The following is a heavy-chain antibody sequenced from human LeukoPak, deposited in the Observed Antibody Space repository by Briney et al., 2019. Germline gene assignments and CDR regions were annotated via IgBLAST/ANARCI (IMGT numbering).Heavy chain of an antibody. CDR2: ISSSSSYI. J-gene: IGHJ6*03. V-gene: IGHV3-21*03. CDR1: GFTLSNAC. D-gene: IGHD3-10*01. CDR3: TRVLSYGSGSYNYYYYYMDV. Sequence: GGSLRLSCAASGFTLSNACMNWVRQAPGKGLEWVSSISSSSSYIYYADSVKGRFTISRDNAKNSLYLQMNSLRAEDTAVYYCTRVLSYGSGSYNYYYYYMDVWGKGTTVTISS.